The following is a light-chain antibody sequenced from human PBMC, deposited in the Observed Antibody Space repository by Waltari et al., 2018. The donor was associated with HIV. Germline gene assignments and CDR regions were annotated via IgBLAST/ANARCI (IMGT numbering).Light chain of an antibody. V-gene: IGLV1-47*01. Sequence: QSVLTQPPSVSGAPGQRVTMSCSGSASNIASNYVYWYQQFPGAAPKLLIFRDDQRHSGVPDRCSGSKSGTSASLAISGLQADDEADYYCSVWDDNLSSLVLGGGTSLTVL. J-gene: IGLJ3*02. CDR1: ASNIASNY. CDR3: SVWDDNLSSLV. CDR2: RDD.